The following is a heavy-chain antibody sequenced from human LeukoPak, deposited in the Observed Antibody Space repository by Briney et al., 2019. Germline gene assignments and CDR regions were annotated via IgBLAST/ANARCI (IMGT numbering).Heavy chain of an antibody. Sequence: GGSLRLSCVASGFNFGHNGMHWVRQAPGKGLEWLTVITYDGATTNYVDTVKGRFTISRDNSKNAVYLQMNSLRAEDTAVYYCAKDRGTITMTQDVWGQGTMITVSS. J-gene: IGHJ3*01. CDR3: AKDRGTITMTQDV. V-gene: IGHV3-30*18. D-gene: IGHD3-22*01. CDR2: ITYDGATT. CDR1: GFNFGHNG.